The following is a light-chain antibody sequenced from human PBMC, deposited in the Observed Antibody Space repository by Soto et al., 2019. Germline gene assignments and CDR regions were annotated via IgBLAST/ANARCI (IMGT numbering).Light chain of an antibody. CDR1: QTVSSSY. CDR2: RAS. J-gene: IGKJ2*01. V-gene: IGKV3-20*01. Sequence: EIVLTQSPGPLSLSPGERATLSCRASQTVSSSYLAWYQQKPGQAPRLLIYRASTRATGIPGRFSGSASGTDFTLTISRLEPEDVAVYYCQQYGHSPMYTFGQGTNLEIK. CDR3: QQYGHSPMYT.